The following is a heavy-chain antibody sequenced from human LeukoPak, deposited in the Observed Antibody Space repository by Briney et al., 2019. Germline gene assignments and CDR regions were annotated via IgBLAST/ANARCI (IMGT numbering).Heavy chain of an antibody. CDR3: ATTSGSGSYYYGMDV. J-gene: IGHJ6*04. Sequence: GGSLRLSCAAPGFTFSSYPMSWIPQAPGKGLEWVSTIGGSGGSKYHADSVKGRFTISRDNSKNTLYLRMSSLRAEDTAVYYCATTSGSGSYYYGMDVWGKGTTVTVSS. V-gene: IGHV3-23*01. CDR2: IGGSGGSK. D-gene: IGHD3-10*01. CDR1: GFTFSSYP.